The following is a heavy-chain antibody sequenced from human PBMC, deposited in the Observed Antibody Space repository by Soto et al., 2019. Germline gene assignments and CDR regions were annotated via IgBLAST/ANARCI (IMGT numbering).Heavy chain of an antibody. D-gene: IGHD6-19*01. CDR3: AGGIAVAGTFWEFDY. V-gene: IGHV1-69*01. Sequence: QVQLVQSGAEVKKPGSSVKVSCKASGGTFSSYAISWVRQAPGQGLEWMGGIIPIFGTANYAHKFQGRVTITADESKSTACRELSGLRSEDTAVYYCAGGIAVAGTFWEFDYWGQGTLVTVSS. J-gene: IGHJ4*02. CDR2: IIPIFGTA. CDR1: GGTFSSYA.